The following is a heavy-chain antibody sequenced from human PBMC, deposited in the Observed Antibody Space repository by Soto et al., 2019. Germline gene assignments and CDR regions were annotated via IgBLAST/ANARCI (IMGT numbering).Heavy chain of an antibody. D-gene: IGHD2-2*01. V-gene: IGHV5-51*01. CDR3: AKHNTGYCCITSWPTAFYFYGMDV. Sequence: PGGSLKIFRKGSGYSFTSYWNGWVPPMPRKGLEWMGINKPGDSDTRYSPSVQDQVTISADKSISTAYLQWSSLKASDTAMYYCAKHNTGYCCITSWPTAFYFYGMDVWGQGTMVTVSS. CDR1: GYSFTSYW. J-gene: IGHJ6*02. CDR2: NKPGDSDT.